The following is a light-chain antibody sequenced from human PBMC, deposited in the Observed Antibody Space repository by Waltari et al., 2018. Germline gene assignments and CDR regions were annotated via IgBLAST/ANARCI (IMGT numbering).Light chain of an antibody. CDR1: ESVKNN. Sequence: LTHSPSTLSASVGDRVTITCRASESVKNNLAWYQHQPGKAPKVLVHKASRLESGVPSRFSGSGYGTEFTLTISSLEPDDFATYYCHQYNTLPLTFGGGT. V-gene: IGKV1-5*03. CDR3: HQYNTLPLT. CDR2: KAS. J-gene: IGKJ4*01.